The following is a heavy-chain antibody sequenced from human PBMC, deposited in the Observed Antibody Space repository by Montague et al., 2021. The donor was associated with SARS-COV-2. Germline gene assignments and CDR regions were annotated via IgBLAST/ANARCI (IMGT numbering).Heavy chain of an antibody. D-gene: IGHD3-22*01. V-gene: IGHV3-7*04. CDR2: IKQDGSEK. J-gene: IGHJ4*02. CDR3: ARGYDSSGYQY. Sequence: SLRLSCAASGFTFSTFWMTWVRQVPGKCLEWVANIKQDGSEKYYVDSVKCRFTISRDNAKKSLYLQLGSLRAEDTAVYYCARGYDSSGYQYWGQGTLVTVSS. CDR1: GFTFSTFW.